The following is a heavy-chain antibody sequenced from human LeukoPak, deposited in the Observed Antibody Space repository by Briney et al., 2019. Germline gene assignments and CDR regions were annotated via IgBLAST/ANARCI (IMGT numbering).Heavy chain of an antibody. CDR2: ISSSGSTI. Sequence: GGSLRLSCAASGFTFSDYYMSWIRQAPGKGLEWVSYISSSGSTIYYADSVKGRFTISRDNAKSSLYPQMNSLRAEDTAVYYCARSTGSRYYYMDVWGKGTTVTVSS. V-gene: IGHV3-11*01. J-gene: IGHJ6*03. D-gene: IGHD1-14*01. CDR3: ARSTGSRYYYMDV. CDR1: GFTFSDYY.